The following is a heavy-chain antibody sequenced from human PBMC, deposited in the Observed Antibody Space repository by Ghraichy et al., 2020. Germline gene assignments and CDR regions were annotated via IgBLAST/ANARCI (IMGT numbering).Heavy chain of an antibody. J-gene: IGHJ4*02. Sequence: GGSLRLSCSVFGFTFSNYWISWVRQAPGKGLEWVAMIKEGGSEKHYEDSVKGRFTISADNAKNSLYLQMNSLRVEDTAVYYCASLSSAESRGYAYWGQGALVTVSS. V-gene: IGHV3-7*01. CDR2: IKEGGSEK. D-gene: IGHD6-25*01. CDR3: ASLSSAESRGYAY. CDR1: GFTFSNYW.